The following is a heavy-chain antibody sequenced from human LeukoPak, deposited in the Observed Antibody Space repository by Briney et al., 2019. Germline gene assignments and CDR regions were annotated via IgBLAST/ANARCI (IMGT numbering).Heavy chain of an antibody. D-gene: IGHD5-18*01. V-gene: IGHV3-15*01. Sequence: GGSLRLSCAASGFTFTNAWMTWVRQAPVKGLERVALIKSKTDGGTTDYAEPVKGRFTISRDDSKNTLYLQMNSLKIEDTAVYYCTTVYYNYGYNFWGQGTRVTVSS. J-gene: IGHJ4*02. CDR3: TTVYYNYGYNF. CDR1: GFTFTNAW. CDR2: IKSKTDGGTT.